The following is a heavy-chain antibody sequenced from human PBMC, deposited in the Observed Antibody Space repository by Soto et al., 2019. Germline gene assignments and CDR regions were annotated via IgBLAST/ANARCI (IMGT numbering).Heavy chain of an antibody. Sequence: SETLSLTCTVSGGSISSGGYYWSWIRQHPGKGLEWIGYIYYSGSTYYNPSLTSLVTISVDTSKNQFSLKLSSVTAADTAVYYCARKARVVVVAATTPWFEPWGQGTLVTVAS. J-gene: IGHJ5*02. CDR3: ARKARVVVVAATTPWFEP. D-gene: IGHD2-15*01. V-gene: IGHV4-31*01. CDR1: GGSISSGGYY. CDR2: IYYSGST.